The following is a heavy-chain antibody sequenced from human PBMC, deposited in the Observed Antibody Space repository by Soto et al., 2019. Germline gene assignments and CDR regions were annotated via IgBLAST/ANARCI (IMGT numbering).Heavy chain of an antibody. Sequence: QVQLVESGGGVVQPGRSLRLSCAASGFTFSSYGMHWVRQAPGKGLEWVAVISYDGSNKYYADSVKGRFTISRYNSKNTLDLQMNSLRAEDTAVYYCAKDQWGGYDFEPVDYLGQGTLVTVSS. CDR3: AKDQWGGYDFEPVDY. CDR1: GFTFSSYG. D-gene: IGHD5-12*01. V-gene: IGHV3-30*18. CDR2: ISYDGSNK. J-gene: IGHJ4*02.